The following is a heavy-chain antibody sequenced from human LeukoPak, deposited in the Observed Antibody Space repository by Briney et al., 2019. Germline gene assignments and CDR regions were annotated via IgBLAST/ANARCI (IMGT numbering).Heavy chain of an antibody. Sequence: ASVKVSCKASGYAFTDYNMHWVREAPGQGLGWMGWISPNSGGTNYAQKFQGRVTMTRDTSITTAYMERSRLRSDDTAMYYCTVWFGELTHWGQGTLVTVSS. J-gene: IGHJ4*02. CDR2: ISPNSGGT. CDR1: GYAFTDYN. CDR3: TVWFGELTH. D-gene: IGHD3-10*01. V-gene: IGHV1-2*02.